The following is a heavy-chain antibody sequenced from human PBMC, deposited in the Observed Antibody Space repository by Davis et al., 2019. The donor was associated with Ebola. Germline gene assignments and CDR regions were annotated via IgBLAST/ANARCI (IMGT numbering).Heavy chain of an antibody. D-gene: IGHD2-15*01. Sequence: ASVKVSCKASGYIFTNYGVSWLRQAPGQGLEWMGWISVIDGNTYDAQKFQGRVTMTADTSTITIYMELRSLTSDDTAIYYCARGEEVDIVVVVAPFSDYWGQGTLVTVSS. CDR3: ARGEEVDIVVVVAPFSDY. V-gene: IGHV1-18*01. CDR1: GYIFTNYG. CDR2: ISVIDGNT. J-gene: IGHJ4*02.